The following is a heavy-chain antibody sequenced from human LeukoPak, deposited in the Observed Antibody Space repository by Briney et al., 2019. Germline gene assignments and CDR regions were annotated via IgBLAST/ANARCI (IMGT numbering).Heavy chain of an antibody. V-gene: IGHV3-33*06. CDR2: IWYDGSNK. J-gene: IGHJ1*01. CDR1: GFTFSSYG. CDR3: AKEGIAVAYFQH. D-gene: IGHD6-19*01. Sequence: GRSLRLSCAASGFTFSSYGMHWVRQGPGKGLEWVAVIWYDGSNKYYADSVKGRFTISRDNSKNTLYLQMNSLRAEDTAVYYCAKEGIAVAYFQHWGQGTLATVSS.